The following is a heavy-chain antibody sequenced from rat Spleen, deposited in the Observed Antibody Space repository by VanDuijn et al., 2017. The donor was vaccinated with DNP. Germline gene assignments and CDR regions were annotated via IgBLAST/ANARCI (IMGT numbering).Heavy chain of an antibody. J-gene: IGHJ4*01. V-gene: IGHV3-3*01. D-gene: IGHD1-2*01. CDR3: ARLSAISTHAMDA. CDR2: INSAGST. CDR1: GYSITSSYR. Sequence: EVQLQESGPGLVKPSQSLSLTCSVTGYSITSSYRWNWIRKFPGNKLEWMGYINSAGSTNYNPSLKSRISITRDTSKNQFFLQVNSVTTEDTATYYCARLSAISTHAMDAWGQGTSVTVSS.